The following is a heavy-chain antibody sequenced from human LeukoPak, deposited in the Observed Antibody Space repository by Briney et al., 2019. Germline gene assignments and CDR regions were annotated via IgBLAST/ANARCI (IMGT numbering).Heavy chain of an antibody. V-gene: IGHV3-30*02. Sequence: PGGSLRLSCAASGFTFSSYGMHWVRQAPGKGLEWVAFIRYDGSNKYYADSVKGRFTISRDNAKNSLYLQMNSLRAEDTALYYCAKDRAYDSSGSRHYFDYWGQGTLVTVSS. CDR3: AKDRAYDSSGSRHYFDY. D-gene: IGHD3-22*01. CDR2: IRYDGSNK. CDR1: GFTFSSYG. J-gene: IGHJ4*02.